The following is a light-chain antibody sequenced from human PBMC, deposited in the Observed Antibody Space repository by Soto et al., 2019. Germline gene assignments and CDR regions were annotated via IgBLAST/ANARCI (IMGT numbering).Light chain of an antibody. V-gene: IGKV3-15*01. CDR3: QQYNNWPRP. CDR2: GVS. CDR1: QNVNFN. Sequence: ETVVTKSPATLSVSPGERATLSCRASQNVNFNVAWYQQKPGQAPSLLISGVSTRASGVPPRFSCSESGTEFTLTLCGLQSEDFSIYDCQQYNNWPRPFGQ. J-gene: IGKJ2*01.